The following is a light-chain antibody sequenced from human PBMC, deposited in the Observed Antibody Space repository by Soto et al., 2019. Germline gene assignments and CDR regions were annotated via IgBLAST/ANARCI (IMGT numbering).Light chain of an antibody. J-gene: IGLJ2*01. CDR3: SSYTSTSTRVV. CDR1: SSDVGGYNH. CDR2: EVS. V-gene: IGLV2-14*01. Sequence: QSALTQPVSVSGSPGQSISISCTGSSSDVGGYNHVSWYQQHPGKAPKLLIYEVSNRPSGVSSRFSGSKSTNTASLTISGLQAEDEADYYCSSYTSTSTRVVFGGGTKVTVL.